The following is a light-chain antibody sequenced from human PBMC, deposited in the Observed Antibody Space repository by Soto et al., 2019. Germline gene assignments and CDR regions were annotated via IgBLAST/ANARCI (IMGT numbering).Light chain of an antibody. V-gene: IGKV3-20*01. CDR1: QSVSSSY. J-gene: IGKJ5*01. Sequence: IVLTQSPGTLSLSPGERATLSCRARQSVSSSYLAWYQQKPGQAPRLLIYGASSRATGIPDRFSGSGSGTDFTLTISRLEPEDFAVYYCQQYGSSPLITFGQGTRLEIK. CDR3: QQYGSSPLIT. CDR2: GAS.